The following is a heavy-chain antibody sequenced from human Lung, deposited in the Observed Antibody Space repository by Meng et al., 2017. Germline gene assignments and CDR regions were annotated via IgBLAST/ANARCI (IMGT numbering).Heavy chain of an antibody. CDR3: ARDKPPNDV. V-gene: IGHV3-30*01. J-gene: IGHJ2*01. CDR2: MSFDGAQI. Sequence: VQLWESGEGGVQPGGSLRLSCAASGFTFNTYAMHWVRQAPGKGLEWVSLMSFDGAQIYYSDSVRGRFTISRDNSKNTLYLQMNSLRAEDTAVYYCARDKPPNDVWGRGTLVTVSS. CDR1: GFTFNTYA.